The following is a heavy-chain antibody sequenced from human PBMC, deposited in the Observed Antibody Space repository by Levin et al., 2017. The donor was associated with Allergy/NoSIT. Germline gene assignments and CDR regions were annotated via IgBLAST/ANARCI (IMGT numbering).Heavy chain of an antibody. V-gene: IGHV3-72*01. D-gene: IGHD2/OR15-2a*01. CDR2: SRNKANSFST. J-gene: IGHJ3*02. Sequence: GESLKISCVVSGFTFSDHYMDWVRQAPGKGLEWVARSRNKANSFSTEYAAPVKGRFTISRDESSNSLYLQMNSLKTEDTAVYYCTTPRGEDDRNSRPSEDDFDIWGQGTMVTVSS. CDR1: GFTFSDHY. CDR3: TTPRGEDDRNSRPSEDDFDI.